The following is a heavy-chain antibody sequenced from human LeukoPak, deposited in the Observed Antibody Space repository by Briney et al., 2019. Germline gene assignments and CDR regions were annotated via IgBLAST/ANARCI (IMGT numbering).Heavy chain of an antibody. J-gene: IGHJ4*02. V-gene: IGHV3-23*01. CDR3: AKGARGGSYTFYYFDY. CDR2: ISGSGGST. Sequence: PGGSLRLSCAASGFTFSSYAMSWVRQAPGEGLEWGSGISGSGGSTYYADSVKGRFTISRDNSKSTLYLQMSSLRAEDTAVYYCAKGARGGSYTFYYFDYWGQGTLVTVSS. CDR1: GFTFSSYA. D-gene: IGHD3-16*01.